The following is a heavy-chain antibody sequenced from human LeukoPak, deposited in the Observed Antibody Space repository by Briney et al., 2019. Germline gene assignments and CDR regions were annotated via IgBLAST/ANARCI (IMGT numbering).Heavy chain of an antibody. CDR1: GGSISSYY. CDR3: ARENDYYDSGRDAFDI. CDR2: IYYSGST. V-gene: IGHV4-59*01. J-gene: IGHJ3*02. D-gene: IGHD3-22*01. Sequence: SETLSLTCTVSGGSISSYYWSWIRQPPGKGLEWIGYIYYSGSTNYNPSLKSRVTISVDTSKNQFSLKLSSVTAADTAVYYCARENDYYDSGRDAFDIWGQGTMVTVSS.